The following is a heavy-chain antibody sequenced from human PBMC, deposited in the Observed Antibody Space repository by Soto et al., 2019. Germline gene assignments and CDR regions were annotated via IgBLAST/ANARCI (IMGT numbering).Heavy chain of an antibody. J-gene: IGHJ1*01. Sequence: QVQLQESGPGLVKPSQTLSLTCTVSGGSISSGTYYWSWIRQHPGKGLEWIGYIYYRGSAYYNPSLKSRVTISVDTSKNQFSLKLSSVTAADTAVYYCVRYYGDYKEYFQYWGQGTLVTVSS. CDR1: GGSISSGTYY. CDR3: VRYYGDYKEYFQY. CDR2: IYYRGSA. D-gene: IGHD4-17*01. V-gene: IGHV4-31*03.